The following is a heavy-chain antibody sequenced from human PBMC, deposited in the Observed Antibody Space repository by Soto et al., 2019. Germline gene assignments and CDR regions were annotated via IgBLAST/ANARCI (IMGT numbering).Heavy chain of an antibody. Sequence: PGGSLRLSCAAPGFTFDDYAMHWVRQAPGKGLEWVSGISWNSGTIVYADSVKGRFTISRDNAKNSLYLQMNSLRGEDTALYYCAKDMRGGSSSSRYYYGLDVWGQGTTVTVSS. D-gene: IGHD6-13*01. CDR3: AKDMRGGSSSSRYYYGLDV. CDR1: GFTFDDYA. V-gene: IGHV3-9*01. J-gene: IGHJ6*02. CDR2: ISWNSGTI.